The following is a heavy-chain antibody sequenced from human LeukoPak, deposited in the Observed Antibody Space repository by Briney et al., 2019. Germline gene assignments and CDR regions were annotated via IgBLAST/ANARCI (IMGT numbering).Heavy chain of an antibody. CDR1: GGTFSSYA. V-gene: IGHV1-69*13. CDR2: IIPIFGTA. J-gene: IGHJ1*01. D-gene: IGHD6-13*01. Sequence: GASVKVSCKASGGTFSSYAISWVRQAPGQGLEWMGGIIPIFGTANYAQKFQGRVTITADESTSTAYMELSSLRSEDTAVYYCARERGRVAAAGPGYFQHWGQGTLVTVSS. CDR3: ARERGRVAAAGPGYFQH.